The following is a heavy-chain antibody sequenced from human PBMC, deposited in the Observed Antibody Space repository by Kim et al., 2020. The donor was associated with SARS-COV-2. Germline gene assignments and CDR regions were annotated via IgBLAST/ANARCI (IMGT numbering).Heavy chain of an antibody. Sequence: GGSLRLSCGASGFTFSTYSINWVRQAPGKGLEWVSHISSRTSNTYYADSVKGRFTISRDDARNSLYLQMNSLRDEDTAVYYCARDSRYAFDYWGQGTLVTVSS. CDR3: ARDSRYAFDY. V-gene: IGHV3-48*02. CDR1: GFTFSTYS. J-gene: IGHJ4*02. D-gene: IGHD3-16*01. CDR2: ISSRTSNT.